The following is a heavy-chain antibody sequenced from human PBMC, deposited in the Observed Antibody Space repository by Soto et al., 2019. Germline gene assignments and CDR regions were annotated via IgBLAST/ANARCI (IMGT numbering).Heavy chain of an antibody. CDR1: GGSFSGYY. D-gene: IGHD2-8*02. J-gene: IGHJ4*02. CDR2: INHSGST. V-gene: IGHV4-34*01. Sequence: QVQLQQWGAGLLKPSETLSLTCAVYGGSFSGYYWTWIRQPPGTGLEWIGEINHSGSTNYNPSLKSRVTISVDTSQNQFSLKLTSVTAADTAVYYCARHKSTGLFDYWGQGTLVTVSS. CDR3: ARHKSTGLFDY.